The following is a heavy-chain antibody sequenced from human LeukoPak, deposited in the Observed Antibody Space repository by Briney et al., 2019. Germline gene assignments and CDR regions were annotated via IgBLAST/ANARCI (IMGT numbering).Heavy chain of an antibody. D-gene: IGHD3-10*01. CDR1: GGSFSGYS. J-gene: IGHJ4*02. CDR2: INHSGGT. Sequence: SETLSLTCAVYGGSFSGYSWNWIRQPPVKGLEWIGEINHSGGTNYNPSLKSRVTISVDASKKQFSLKLSSVTAADTAVYYCARGVDYYGVWGQGTLVTVSS. CDR3: ARGVDYYGV. V-gene: IGHV4-34*01.